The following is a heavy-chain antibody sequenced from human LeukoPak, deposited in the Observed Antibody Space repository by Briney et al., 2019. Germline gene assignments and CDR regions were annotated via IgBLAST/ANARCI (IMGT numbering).Heavy chain of an antibody. CDR2: IYSGGST. J-gene: IGHJ6*04. CDR1: GFTVSSNY. Sequence: PGGSLRLSCAASGFTVSSNYMSWVRQAPGKGLEWVSVIYSGGSTYYADSVKGRFTISRDNSKNTLYLQMNSLRAEDTAVYYCARDRTPYGMDVWGKGTTVTVSS. V-gene: IGHV3-53*01. CDR3: ARDRTPYGMDV.